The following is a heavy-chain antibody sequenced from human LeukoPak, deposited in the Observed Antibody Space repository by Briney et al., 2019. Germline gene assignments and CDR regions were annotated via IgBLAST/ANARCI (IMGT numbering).Heavy chain of an antibody. CDR1: GFTVSSNY. Sequence: PGGSLRLSCAASGFTVSSNYMSWVRQAPGKGLEWVSVIYSDGRTYYADSVKGRFTISRDNSKNTLYLETNSLRAEDTAVYYCARDKCSGGSCYNIDYWGQGTLVTVSS. CDR2: IYSDGRT. V-gene: IGHV3-53*01. CDR3: ARDKCSGGSCYNIDY. D-gene: IGHD2-15*01. J-gene: IGHJ4*02.